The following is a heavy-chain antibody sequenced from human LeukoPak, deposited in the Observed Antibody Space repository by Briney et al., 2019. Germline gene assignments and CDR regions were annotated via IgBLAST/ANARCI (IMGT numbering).Heavy chain of an antibody. Sequence: PSETLSLTCAVSGGSFSGYYWSWIRQSPGKGLEWIAEIHYKGATSHKPSLESRVTISGDTSKNQISLKVTSVTAADAAVYYCARGILGSFYFDVWGRGTLVTVSS. D-gene: IGHD3-3*01. J-gene: IGHJ2*01. CDR1: GGSFSGYY. CDR3: ARGILGSFYFDV. CDR2: IHYKGAT. V-gene: IGHV4-34*01.